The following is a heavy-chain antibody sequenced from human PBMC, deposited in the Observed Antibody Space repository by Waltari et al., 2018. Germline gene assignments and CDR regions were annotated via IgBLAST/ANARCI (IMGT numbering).Heavy chain of an antibody. CDR2: IIPSFGTA. J-gene: IGHJ1*01. Sequence: QVQLVQSGAEVKKPGSSVKVSCKASGGTFSSYAISWVRQAPGQGIEWMGRIIPSFGTANYAQNVQGIVTITADKSTSTAYMELSSLRSEDTAVYYCARGGATGTNTYFQHWGQGTLVTVSS. V-gene: IGHV1-69*14. CDR3: ARGGATGTNTYFQH. CDR1: GGTFSSYA. D-gene: IGHD1-7*01.